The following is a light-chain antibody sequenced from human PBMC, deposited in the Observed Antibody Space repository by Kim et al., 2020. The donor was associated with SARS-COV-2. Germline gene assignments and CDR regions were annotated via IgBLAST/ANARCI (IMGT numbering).Light chain of an antibody. J-gene: IGKJ1*01. CDR3: QQYDTNSRT. V-gene: IGKV1-5*01. CDR1: QSISTW. Sequence: SVGDGVTITCRTSQSISTWLAWYQHKTGKAPKLLIHDVSSLESGVPSRVSGSGSGTEFTLTISSLQPDDYATYDCQQYDTNSRTFGRGTKGDIK. CDR2: DVS.